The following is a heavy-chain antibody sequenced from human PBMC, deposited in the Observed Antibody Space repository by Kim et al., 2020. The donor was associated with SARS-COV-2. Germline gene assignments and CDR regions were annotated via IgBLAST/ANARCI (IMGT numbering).Heavy chain of an antibody. D-gene: IGHD3-9*01. CDR1: GYTFTSYG. V-gene: IGHV1-18*04. CDR3: ARDRAGLYFDWFIHTADFDY. J-gene: IGHJ4*02. CDR2: ISAYNGNT. Sequence: ASVKVSCKASGYTFTSYGISWVRQAPGQGLEWMGWISAYNGNTNYAQKLQGRVTMTTDTSTSTAYMELRSLRSDDTAVYYCARDRAGLYFDWFIHTADFDYWGQGTLVTVSS.